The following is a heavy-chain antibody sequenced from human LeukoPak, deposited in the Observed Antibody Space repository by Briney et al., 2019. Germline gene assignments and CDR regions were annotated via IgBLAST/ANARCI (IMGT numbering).Heavy chain of an antibody. CDR3: ARSQSGSYSNLDY. V-gene: IGHV3-48*01. Sequence: GGSLRLSCAASGFTFSIYSINSVRQAPGKGLEWVSFISSGSSTIYYADSVKGRFTIPRDNAKNSLYLQMNSLRAEDTAVYYCARSQSGSYSNLDYWGQGTLVTVSS. CDR2: ISSGSSTI. J-gene: IGHJ4*02. D-gene: IGHD1-26*01. CDR1: GFTFSIYS.